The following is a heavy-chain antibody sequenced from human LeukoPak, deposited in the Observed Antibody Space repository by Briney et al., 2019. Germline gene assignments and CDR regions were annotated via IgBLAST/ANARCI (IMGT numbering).Heavy chain of an antibody. V-gene: IGHV3-23*01. Sequence: GGSLRLSCAASGFTFSSYTMAWVRQAPGKGLECFSAILGSGETSYYADSVKGRFTISRDNSKSTLYLQLNSLRAEDTAVYCCAKEGSGSYGRGVFDYWGQGTLVTVSS. J-gene: IGHJ4*02. D-gene: IGHD1-26*01. CDR1: GFTFSSYT. CDR2: ILGSGETS. CDR3: AKEGSGSYGRGVFDY.